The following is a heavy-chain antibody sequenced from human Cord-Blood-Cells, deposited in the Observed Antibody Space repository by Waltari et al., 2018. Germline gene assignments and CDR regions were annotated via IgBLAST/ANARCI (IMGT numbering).Heavy chain of an antibody. V-gene: IGHV3-23*01. CDR1: GFTFSSYA. Sequence: EVQLLESGGGLVQPGGSLRLSCAASGFTFSSYAMSWVRQAPGKGLEWVSAISGGVGRTYYADSVKGRFTISRDNSKNTLYLQMNSLRAEDTAVYYCAKAVGATSLYYFDYWGQGTLVTVSS. J-gene: IGHJ4*02. D-gene: IGHD1-26*01. CDR3: AKAVGATSLYYFDY. CDR2: ISGGVGRT.